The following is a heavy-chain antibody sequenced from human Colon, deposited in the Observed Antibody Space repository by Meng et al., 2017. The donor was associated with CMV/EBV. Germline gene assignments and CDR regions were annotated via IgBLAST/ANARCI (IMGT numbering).Heavy chain of an antibody. V-gene: IGHV3-23*01. J-gene: IGHJ4*02. CDR1: GFTFSSFA. Sequence: GESLKISCAASGFTFSSFAMIWVRQAPGKGLEWVSAISGDAESTYYADSVKGRFTISRDKSENTVYLQMKSLGAEDTAVYYCARDCCASGSLDDWGQGTLVTVSS. CDR3: ARDCCASGSLDD. CDR2: ISGDAEST. D-gene: IGHD3-10*01.